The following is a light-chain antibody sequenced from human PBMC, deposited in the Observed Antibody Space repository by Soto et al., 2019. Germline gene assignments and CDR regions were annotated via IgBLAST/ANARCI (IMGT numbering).Light chain of an antibody. CDR3: HQYDSSSHS. CDR1: ESVRNNY. J-gene: IGKJ2*01. CDR2: DAS. V-gene: IGKV3-20*01. Sequence: VLTQSPATLSLSPGERATLSCRASESVRNNYLAWYQQKPGQAPRLLIYDASNRATDIPDRFSGSGSGTDFTLAISRLEPDDFAVYYCHQYDSSSHSFGQGTKLEIK.